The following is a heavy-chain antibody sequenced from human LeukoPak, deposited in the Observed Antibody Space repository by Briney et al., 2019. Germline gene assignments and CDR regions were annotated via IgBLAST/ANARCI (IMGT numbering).Heavy chain of an antibody. D-gene: IGHD5-12*01. CDR1: GGTFSSYA. Sequence: GASVKVSCKASGGTFSSYAISWVRQAPGQGLEWMGGIIPIFGTANYAQKFQGRVTITADESTSTAYMELSSLRSEDTAVYYCARDRDSGYGSRFDPWGQGTLVTVSS. CDR2: IIPIFGTA. V-gene: IGHV1-69*13. CDR3: ARDRDSGYGSRFDP. J-gene: IGHJ5*02.